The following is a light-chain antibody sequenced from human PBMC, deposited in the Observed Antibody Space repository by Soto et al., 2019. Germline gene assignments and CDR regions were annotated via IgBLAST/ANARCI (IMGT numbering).Light chain of an antibody. CDR3: QQYNTYSWT. CDR1: QSIKSW. V-gene: IGKV1-5*03. J-gene: IGKJ1*01. Sequence: DIQITQSPSTLSASVGDRVRITCRASQSIKSWLAWYQQKTGKAPKLLIYEASSLESGVPSRFGGSGYGTEFNLTISSLQPDDFATYYCQQYNTYSWTFGQGTKVDIK. CDR2: EAS.